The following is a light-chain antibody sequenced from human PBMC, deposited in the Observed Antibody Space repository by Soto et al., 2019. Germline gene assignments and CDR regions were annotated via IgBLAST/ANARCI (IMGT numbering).Light chain of an antibody. J-gene: IGKJ4*01. V-gene: IGKV3-15*01. CDR1: QSVSSN. CDR2: GAS. CDR3: QQYNNWPPLT. Sequence: EIVMTQSPATLSVSPGERATLSGRASQSVSSNLAWYQQKPGQAPRLPIYGASTRATGIPARFSGSGSGTEFTLTISSLQSEDFAVYYCQQYNNWPPLTFGGGTKVEIK.